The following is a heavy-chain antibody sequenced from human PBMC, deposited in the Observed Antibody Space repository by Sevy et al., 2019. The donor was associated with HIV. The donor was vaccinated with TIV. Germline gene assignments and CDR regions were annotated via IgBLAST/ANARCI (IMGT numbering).Heavy chain of an antibody. Sequence: GGSLRLSCAASGFTFSRYDMHWVRQAPGKGLEWVAVISYDGRGKHYADSVKGRFTISRDNAKTTLYLQMNRLRVEDPTVFYRAEVALTFVCDPYENHHFMDVWGRGTRVTVSS. J-gene: IGHJ6*03. CDR3: AEVALTFVCDPYENHHFMDV. CDR1: GFTFSRYD. V-gene: IGHV3-30*18. D-gene: IGHD3-16*01. CDR2: ISYDGRGK.